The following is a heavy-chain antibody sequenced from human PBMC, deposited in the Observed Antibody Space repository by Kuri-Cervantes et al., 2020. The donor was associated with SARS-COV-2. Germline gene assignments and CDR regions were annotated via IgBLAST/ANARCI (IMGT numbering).Heavy chain of an antibody. CDR3: ARDRRYYDFWSGYGNTGDLYYYYYMDV. J-gene: IGHJ6*03. V-gene: IGHV3-30-3*01. CDR1: GFTFNTYS. CDR2: ISYDGSNK. Sequence: GESLKISCAASGFTFNTYSMHWVRQAPGKGLEWVAVISYDGSNKYYADSVKGRFTISRDNSKNTLYLQMNSLRAEDTAVYYCARDRRYYDFWSGYGNTGDLYYYYYMDVWGKGTTVTVSS. D-gene: IGHD3-3*01.